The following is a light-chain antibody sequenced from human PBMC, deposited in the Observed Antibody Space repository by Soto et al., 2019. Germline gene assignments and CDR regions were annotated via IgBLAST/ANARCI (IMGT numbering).Light chain of an antibody. J-gene: IGKJ1*01. V-gene: IGKV1-5*03. CDR3: KQYNAYST. CDR2: KAS. Sequence: DLQMTQSPSTLSASLGDSVTITCRASQSISSWLAWYQQKPGKAPKLLIYKASSLESGVPSRFSGGGIGTEFSLSIRSLQPDDFATYYCKQYNAYSTFGQGTKVDIK. CDR1: QSISSW.